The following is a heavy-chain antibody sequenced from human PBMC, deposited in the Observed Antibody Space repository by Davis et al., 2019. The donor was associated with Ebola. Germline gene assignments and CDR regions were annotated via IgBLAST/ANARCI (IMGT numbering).Heavy chain of an antibody. Sequence: MPSETLSLTCIVSGGSISSDYWSWIRQPPGQGLEWIGQIYYSGNTIYNPALKSRVTISVDTSKNQFSLKLSSVTAADTAVYYCARHKYCGADCYSGYLDFWGQGTLVTVSS. V-gene: IGHV4-59*08. CDR1: GGSISSDY. CDR2: IYYSGNT. CDR3: ARHKYCGADCYSGYLDF. D-gene: IGHD2-21*02. J-gene: IGHJ4*02.